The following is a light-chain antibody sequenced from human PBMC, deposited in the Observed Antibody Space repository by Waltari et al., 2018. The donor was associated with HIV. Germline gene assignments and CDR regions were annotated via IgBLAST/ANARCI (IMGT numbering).Light chain of an antibody. CDR2: EVS. CDR1: SSDVGRYNL. J-gene: IGLJ2*01. CDR3: CSYAGSRTLV. Sequence: QSALTQPASVSGAPGQSITLSCTGTSSDVGRYNLVSWYQQHPGKAPKLMIYEVSKRPAGVSNRFSGSKSGNTASLTSSGLQADDEADYYCCSYAGSRTLVFGGGTKLTVL. V-gene: IGLV2-23*02.